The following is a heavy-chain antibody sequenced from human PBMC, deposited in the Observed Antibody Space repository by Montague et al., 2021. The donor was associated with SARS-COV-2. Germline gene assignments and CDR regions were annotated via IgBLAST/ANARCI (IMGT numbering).Heavy chain of an antibody. D-gene: IGHD6-19*01. V-gene: IGHV4-39*01. J-gene: IGHJ6*02. CDR2: IYYSGST. CDR3: ATVRSSGWESDYYYYGMDV. Sequence: SETLSLTCTVSGGSISSSSYYWGWIRQPPGKGLEWIGSIYYSGSTYYNPSLKSRVTISVDTSKNQFSLKLSSATAADTAVYYCATVRSSGWESDYYYYGMDVWGQGTTVTVSS. CDR1: GGSISSSSYY.